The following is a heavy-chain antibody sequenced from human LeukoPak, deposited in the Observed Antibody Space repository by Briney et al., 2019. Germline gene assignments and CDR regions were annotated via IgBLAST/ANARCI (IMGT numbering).Heavy chain of an antibody. J-gene: IGHJ4*02. V-gene: IGHV3-48*03. CDR3: ARDPLSATYYYDSSGYHFDY. Sequence: GGSLRLSCAASGFTFSGCEMNWVRQAPGQGLEWASYISSSGSTIYYADSVKGRFTISRDNAKNSLYLQMNSLRAEDTAVYYCARDPLSATYYYDSSGYHFDYWGQGTLVTVSS. D-gene: IGHD3-22*01. CDR1: GFTFSGCE. CDR2: ISSSGSTI.